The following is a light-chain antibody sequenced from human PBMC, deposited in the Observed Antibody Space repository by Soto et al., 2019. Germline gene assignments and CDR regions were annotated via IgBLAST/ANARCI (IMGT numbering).Light chain of an antibody. CDR2: RTF. CDR1: QSISSSY. V-gene: IGKV3-20*01. Sequence: EIVLTQSPGTLSLSPGERATLSCRASQSISSSYLAWYQQKPGQPPRLLLYRTFSRATGIPDRFSGSGSGTDFTLTISRLEPEDFAVYFCQQFSSSRSRITFGQGTRLEIK. J-gene: IGKJ5*01. CDR3: QQFSSSRSRIT.